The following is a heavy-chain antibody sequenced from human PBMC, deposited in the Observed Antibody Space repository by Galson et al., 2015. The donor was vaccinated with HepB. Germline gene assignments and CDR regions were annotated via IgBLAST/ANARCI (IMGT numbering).Heavy chain of an antibody. CDR2: FDPEDGET. D-gene: IGHD3-22*01. J-gene: IGHJ4*02. CDR3: VSLYYYDSSGYYPRTDY. V-gene: IGHV1-24*01. Sequence: SVKVSCKVSGYTLTELSMHWVRQAPGKGLEWMGGFDPEDGETIYAQKFQGRVTMTEDTSTDTAYMELSSLRSEDTAVYYCVSLYYYDSSGYYPRTDYWGQGTLVTVSS. CDR1: GYTLTELS.